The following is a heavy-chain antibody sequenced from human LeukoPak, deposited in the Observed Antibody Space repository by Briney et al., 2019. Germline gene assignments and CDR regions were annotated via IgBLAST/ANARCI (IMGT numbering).Heavy chain of an antibody. CDR2: INPNSGGT. D-gene: IGHD3-22*01. Sequence: GASVTVSCKASGYTFTGYYMHWVRQAPGQGLEWMGRINPNSGGTNYAQKFQGRVTMTRDTSISTAYMELSRLRSDDTAVYYCARDSYYYDSSGYSYYFDYWAQGTLVTVSS. V-gene: IGHV1-2*06. CDR3: ARDSYYYDSSGYSYYFDY. J-gene: IGHJ4*02. CDR1: GYTFTGYY.